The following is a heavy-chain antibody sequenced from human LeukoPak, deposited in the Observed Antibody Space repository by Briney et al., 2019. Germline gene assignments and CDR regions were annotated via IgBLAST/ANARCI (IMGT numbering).Heavy chain of an antibody. CDR2: IYYNENT. CDR1: GDSISSYY. CDR3: ARSYYDSSDYEYYFDY. J-gene: IGHJ4*02. V-gene: IGHV4-59*01. Sequence: SETLSLTCTVSGDSISSYYWSWIRQPPGKGLEWIGYIYYNENTNYNPSLKSRVTISVDTSKNRFSLKLSSVTAADTAVYYCARSYYDSSDYEYYFDYWGQGTLVTVTS. D-gene: IGHD3-22*01.